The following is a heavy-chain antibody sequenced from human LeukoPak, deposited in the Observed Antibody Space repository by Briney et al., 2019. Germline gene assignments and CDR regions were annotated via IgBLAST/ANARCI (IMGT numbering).Heavy chain of an antibody. D-gene: IGHD3-3*01. Sequence: PSETLSLTCTVSGGSISRGSYYWSWIRQPAGKGLEWIGHICTSGSTNYNPSLKSRVTISVDTSKNQFSLNLTSVTAADTAVYYCARETIFGVLIAGFRWFDPWGQGTLVTVSS. CDR3: ARETIFGVLIAGFRWFDP. J-gene: IGHJ5*02. CDR1: GGSISRGSYY. CDR2: ICTSGST. V-gene: IGHV4-61*09.